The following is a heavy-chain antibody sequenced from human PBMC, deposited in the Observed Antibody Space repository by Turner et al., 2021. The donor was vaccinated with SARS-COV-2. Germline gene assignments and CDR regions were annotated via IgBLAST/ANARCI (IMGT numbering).Heavy chain of an antibody. J-gene: IGHJ6*02. CDR1: GFVVSSNS. CDR3: ARYRGDYDFWSGAYGMGGMDV. D-gene: IGHD3-3*01. CDR2: IYSGGST. Sequence: EVQLVETGGGLIQPGGSLRLSCAASGFVVSSNSMNWVRQAPGKGLESISVIYSGGSTYYADSVKGRFTISRDSSKNTLYLQMNSLRAEDTAVYYCARYRGDYDFWSGAYGMGGMDVWGQGTTVTVSS. V-gene: IGHV3-53*02.